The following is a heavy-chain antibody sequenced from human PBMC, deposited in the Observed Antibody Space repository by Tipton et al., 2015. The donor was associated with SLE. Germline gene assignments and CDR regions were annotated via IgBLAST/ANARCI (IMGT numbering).Heavy chain of an antibody. CDR3: ARQGQWLYRDWFDP. V-gene: IGHV4-39*07. J-gene: IGHJ5*02. CDR2: ICYSGST. D-gene: IGHD6-19*01. CDR1: GGSITSSSYY. Sequence: TLSLTCTVSGGSITSSSYYWGWIRQPPGKGLEWIGSICYSGSTYYNPSLKSRVTISVDTSKNQFSLKLSSVTAADTAVYYCARQGQWLYRDWFDPWGQGTLVTVSS.